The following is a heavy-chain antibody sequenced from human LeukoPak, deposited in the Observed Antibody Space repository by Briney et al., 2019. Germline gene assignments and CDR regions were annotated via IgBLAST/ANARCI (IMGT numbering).Heavy chain of an antibody. CDR3: AKDTEGYIYGYYYYGMDV. D-gene: IGHD5-18*01. CDR1: GFTFSNSW. Sequence: GGSLRLSCAASGFTFSNSWMTWVRQAPGKGLEWVANIREDGGEKYYADSVKGRFTISRDNSKNSLYLQMNSLRNEDTALYYCAKDTEGYIYGYYYYGMDVWGQGTTVTVSS. V-gene: IGHV3-7*05. CDR2: IREDGGEK. J-gene: IGHJ6*02.